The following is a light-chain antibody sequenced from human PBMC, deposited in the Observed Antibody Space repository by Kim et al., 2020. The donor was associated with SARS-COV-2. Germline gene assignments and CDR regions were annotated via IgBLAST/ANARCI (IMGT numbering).Light chain of an antibody. Sequence: SPGERATLSCRASESINSNYLAWYQQKPGQAPRLLIYATSSRATGIPDRFSGSGSGTDFSLTISRLEPEDFAHYYCHHYGSSPRTFGQGTKVDIK. CDR2: ATS. J-gene: IGKJ1*01. CDR1: ESINSNY. V-gene: IGKV3-20*01. CDR3: HHYGSSPRT.